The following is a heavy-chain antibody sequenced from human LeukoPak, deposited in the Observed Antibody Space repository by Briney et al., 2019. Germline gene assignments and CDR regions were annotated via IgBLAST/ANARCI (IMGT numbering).Heavy chain of an antibody. J-gene: IGHJ6*02. CDR2: ISSSSSYI. CDR3: AKDSSRSGSYLYHYYGMDV. D-gene: IGHD3-10*01. Sequence: GGSLRLSCAASGFTFSSYSMNWVRQAPGKGLEWVSSISSSSSYIYYADSVKGRFTISRDNAKNSLYLQMNSLRAEDTAVYYCAKDSSRSGSYLYHYYGMDVWGQGTTVTVSS. V-gene: IGHV3-21*01. CDR1: GFTFSSYS.